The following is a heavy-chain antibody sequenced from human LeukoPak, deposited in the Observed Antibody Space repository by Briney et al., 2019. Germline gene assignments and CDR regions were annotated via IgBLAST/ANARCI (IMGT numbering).Heavy chain of an antibody. Sequence: PGGSLRLSCAASGFTFSSYAMSWVRQAPGKGLEWVSAISGSGGNTYYAASVKGRFTISRDNSKNTLYLQMNSLRAEDTAIYYCAKALYPYDSSGTSLWYWGQGTLVTVSS. V-gene: IGHV3-23*01. CDR3: AKALYPYDSSGTSLWY. D-gene: IGHD3-22*01. CDR2: ISGSGGNT. CDR1: GFTFSSYA. J-gene: IGHJ4*02.